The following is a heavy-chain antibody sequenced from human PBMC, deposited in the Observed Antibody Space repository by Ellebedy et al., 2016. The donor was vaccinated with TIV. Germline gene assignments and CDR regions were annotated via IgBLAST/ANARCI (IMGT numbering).Heavy chain of an antibody. J-gene: IGHJ6*02. CDR1: GFTLSSYE. V-gene: IGHV3-48*03. CDR3: ARGVLRYFDWLLGYGIDV. Sequence: GESLKISCVASGFTLSSYEMNWVRQAPGKGLEWVSHISSSGSTVYYADSVRGRFTISRDNTKNSLYLLMNSLRAEDTAVYYCARGVLRYFDWLLGYGIDVWGQGTTVTVSS. CDR2: ISSSGSTV. D-gene: IGHD3-9*01.